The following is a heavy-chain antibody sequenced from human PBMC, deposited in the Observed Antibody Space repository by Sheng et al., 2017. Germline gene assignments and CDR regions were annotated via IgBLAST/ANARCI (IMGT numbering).Heavy chain of an antibody. CDR3: GKDDWNVGHYAMDL. CDR1: GFTFSTFG. CDR2: IWNDGSKK. D-gene: IGHD1-1*01. Sequence: QVQLVESGGGVVQPGMSLRLSCAASGFTFSTFGMHWVRQAPGKGLEWVALIWNDGSKKYYADSVKGRFTISRDNSKNMLYLQMSSPRAEDTAVYYCGKDDWNVGHYAMDLWGQGTTLTVFS. J-gene: IGHJ6*02. V-gene: IGHV3-33*06.